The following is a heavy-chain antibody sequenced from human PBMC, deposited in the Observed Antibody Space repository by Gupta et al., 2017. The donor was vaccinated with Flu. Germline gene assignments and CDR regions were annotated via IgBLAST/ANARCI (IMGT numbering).Heavy chain of an antibody. J-gene: IGHJ4*02. V-gene: IGHV5-51*01. D-gene: IGHD4-11*01. CDR1: GYSFGNYW. Sequence: EVQLVQSGAEVRKPGESLKISCKPSGYSFGNYWIGWVRQMPGKGREWMAIIYPRDSDTRYSPSFQGQVTISADNSINTAYLQWRSLKASDTAIYYCAGQATEMTSVFLHWGQGSLVTVSS. CDR3: AGQATEMTSVFLH. CDR2: IYPRDSDT.